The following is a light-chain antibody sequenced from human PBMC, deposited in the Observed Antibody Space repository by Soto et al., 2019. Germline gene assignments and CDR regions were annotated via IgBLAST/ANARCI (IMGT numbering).Light chain of an antibody. CDR3: QSHDSSLSGYVV. CDR1: SSNIGAGYD. V-gene: IGLV1-40*01. J-gene: IGLJ2*01. Sequence: QSVLTQPPSVSGAPGQRVTISRTGSSSNIGAGYDVHWYQQLPGTAPKLLIYGNSNRPSGVPDRFSGSKSGTSASLAITGLQAEDEADYYCQSHDSSLSGYVVFGGGTKLTVL. CDR2: GNS.